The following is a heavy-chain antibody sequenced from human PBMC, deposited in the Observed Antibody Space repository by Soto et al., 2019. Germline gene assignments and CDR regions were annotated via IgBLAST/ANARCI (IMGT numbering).Heavy chain of an antibody. J-gene: IGHJ5*02. V-gene: IGHV1-69*13. CDR2: IIPIFGTA. D-gene: IGHD6-19*01. CDR1: GGTFSSYA. CDR3: ARVRSLIAVAAPNWFDP. Sequence: SVKVSCKASGGTFSSYAISWVRKAPGQGLEWMGGIIPIFGTANYAQKFQGRVTITADESTSTAYMELSSLRSEDTAVYYCARVRSLIAVAAPNWFDPWGQGTLVTVSS.